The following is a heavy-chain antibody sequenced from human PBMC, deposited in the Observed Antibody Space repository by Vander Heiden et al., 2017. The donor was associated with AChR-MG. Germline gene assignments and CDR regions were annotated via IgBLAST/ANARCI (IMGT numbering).Heavy chain of an antibody. V-gene: IGHV3-7*03. Sequence: EGQLVEWGGGLVQPGGSLRRSCVTAGFTFGAYWMGWARQAPGKGLECLGNINSDGSQSYYVDSVKGRLTISRDNANNLLFLQLNSLRAEDTAVYYCARLGPFRYDYWGQGSLVTVSS. CDR1: GFTFGAYW. J-gene: IGHJ4*02. CDR2: INSDGSQS. CDR3: ARLGPFRYDY.